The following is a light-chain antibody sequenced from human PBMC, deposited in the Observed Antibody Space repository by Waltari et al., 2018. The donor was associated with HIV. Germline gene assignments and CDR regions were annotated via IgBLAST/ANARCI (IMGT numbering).Light chain of an antibody. CDR3: CSYAGWSYSWV. V-gene: IGLV2-8*01. J-gene: IGLJ1*01. CDR2: EVI. Sequence: QSALTQPPSASGSPGQSVTISCTGTSSDVGGYNYVSWYLQRPGKAPKLVVYEVIKRPSGVPDRFSASKSGNTASLTVSGLQAEDEGDYYCCSYAGWSYSWVFGTGTKVTVL. CDR1: SSDVGGYNY.